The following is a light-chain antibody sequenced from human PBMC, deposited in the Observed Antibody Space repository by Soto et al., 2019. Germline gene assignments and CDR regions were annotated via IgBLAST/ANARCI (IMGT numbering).Light chain of an antibody. V-gene: IGKV1-5*01. Sequence: DIQMTQSPSTLSASVGDRVTIACRASQSISPWLAWFQQKPGKAPKLLIYAAFTLHSGVPARFSGSRSGTDFTLTISSLQPEDFATYYCQQVNSYPQTFGQGARLEI. CDR3: QQVNSYPQT. CDR1: QSISPW. J-gene: IGKJ5*01. CDR2: AAF.